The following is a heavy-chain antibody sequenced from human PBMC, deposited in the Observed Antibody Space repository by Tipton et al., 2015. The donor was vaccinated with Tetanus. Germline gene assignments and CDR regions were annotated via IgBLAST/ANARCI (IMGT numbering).Heavy chain of an antibody. CDR1: GFTVSSNY. CDR3: ARALKVNGDYRAGVGMDV. J-gene: IGHJ6*02. Sequence: GSLRLSCAASGFTVSSNYMSWVRQAPGKGLEWVSVIYSGGSTYYADSVKGRFTISRDNSKNTLYLQMNSLRAEDTAVYYCARALKVNGDYRAGVGMDVWGQGTTVTVSS. D-gene: IGHD4-17*01. CDR2: IYSGGST. V-gene: IGHV3-53*01.